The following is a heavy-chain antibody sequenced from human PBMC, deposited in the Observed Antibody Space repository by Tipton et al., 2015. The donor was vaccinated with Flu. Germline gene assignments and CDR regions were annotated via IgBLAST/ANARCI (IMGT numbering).Heavy chain of an antibody. D-gene: IGHD5-12*01. Sequence: TLSLTCAVYGGSFSDHYWSWIRQPPGKGLEWIEEINHSGSPNYNPSLKSRVTISVDTSKNQFSLKVTSLTAADTAIYYCARGSGYANAYLDFWGQGTLVTFSS. CDR2: INHSGSP. CDR3: ARGSGYANAYLDF. V-gene: IGHV4-34*01. J-gene: IGHJ4*02. CDR1: GGSFSDHY.